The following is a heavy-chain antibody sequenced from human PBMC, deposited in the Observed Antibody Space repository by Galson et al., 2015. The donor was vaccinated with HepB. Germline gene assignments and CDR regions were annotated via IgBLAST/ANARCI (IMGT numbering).Heavy chain of an antibody. Sequence: SLRLSCAASGFTFSSYAMSWVRQAPGKGLEWVSAISGSGGSTYYADSVKGRFTISRDNSKNTLYLQMNSLRAEDTAVYYCAKDSEYYYDSSGYYEYWGQGILVTVSS. D-gene: IGHD3-22*01. J-gene: IGHJ4*02. CDR3: AKDSEYYYDSSGYYEY. CDR1: GFTFSSYA. CDR2: ISGSGGST. V-gene: IGHV3-23*01.